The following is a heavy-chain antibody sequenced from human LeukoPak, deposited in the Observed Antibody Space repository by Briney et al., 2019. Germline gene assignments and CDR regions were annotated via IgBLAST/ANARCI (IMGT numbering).Heavy chain of an antibody. D-gene: IGHD3-10*01. CDR1: GFTFSNYA. Sequence: PGGSLRLSCAASGFTFSNYAMSWFRQAPGKGLEWVSAISGSGGNTYYADSVKGRFTISRDNSKNTLFLQMNSLRAEDTAVYYCARDSELWFGDRANYFDYWGQGTLVTVSS. V-gene: IGHV3-23*01. CDR2: ISGSGGNT. CDR3: ARDSELWFGDRANYFDY. J-gene: IGHJ4*02.